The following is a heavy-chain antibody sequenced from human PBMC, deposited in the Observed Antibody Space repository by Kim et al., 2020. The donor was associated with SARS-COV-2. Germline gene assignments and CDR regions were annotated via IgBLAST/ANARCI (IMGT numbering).Heavy chain of an antibody. J-gene: IGHJ6*02. V-gene: IGHV1-3*01. CDR3: ARVTIEAAGGFGMDV. Sequence: ASVKVSCKATGYTFTSYAMHWVRQAPGQRLEWMGWINAGNGNTKYSQNFQGRVTITRDTSASTAYMELSSLRSEDTAVYYCARVTIEAAGGFGMDVWGQGATVTVSS. CDR2: INAGNGNT. CDR1: GYTFTSYA. D-gene: IGHD6-13*01.